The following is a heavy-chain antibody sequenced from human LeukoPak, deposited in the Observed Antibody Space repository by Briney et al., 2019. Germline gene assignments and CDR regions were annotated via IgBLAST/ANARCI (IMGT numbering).Heavy chain of an antibody. CDR3: ARVPTVTFFDY. D-gene: IGHD4-17*01. Sequence: SETLSLTCSVSGGSISSSSYYWGWIRQPPGKGLEWIGTIYYSGSTYYNPSLKSRVTISVDTSKNQFSLKLSSVTAADTAVYYCARVPTVTFFDYWGQGTLVTVSS. V-gene: IGHV4-39*07. CDR1: GGSISSSSYY. J-gene: IGHJ4*02. CDR2: IYYSGST.